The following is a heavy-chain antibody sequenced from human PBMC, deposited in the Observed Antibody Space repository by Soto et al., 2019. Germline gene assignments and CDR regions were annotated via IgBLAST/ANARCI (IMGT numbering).Heavy chain of an antibody. J-gene: IGHJ5*02. V-gene: IGHV4-59*13. CDR2: IYDSGST. Sequence: QVQLQESGPGLVKSSETLSLTCTVTGGSISSYYWSWIRRPPGKGLEWIGHIYDSGSTNYTPSLVIQVTVSLETSTTQFSLKFSSVTAADTAVYYCARAQPFEFHNWFDPWGQGTLVSVSA. D-gene: IGHD3-10*01. CDR3: ARAQPFEFHNWFDP. CDR1: GGSISSYY.